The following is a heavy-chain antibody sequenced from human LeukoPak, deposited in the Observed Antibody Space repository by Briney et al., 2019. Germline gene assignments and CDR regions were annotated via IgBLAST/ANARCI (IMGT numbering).Heavy chain of an antibody. V-gene: IGHV1-69*05. Sequence: SVKVSCKASGGTFSSYAISWVRQAPGQGLEWMGRIIPIFGTANYAQKFQGRVTITTDESTSTAYMELSSLRSEDTAVYYCARDGGIAMAGEILVYWGQGTLVTVSS. CDR2: IIPIFGTA. D-gene: IGHD6-19*01. CDR3: ARDGGIAMAGEILVY. J-gene: IGHJ4*02. CDR1: GGTFSSYA.